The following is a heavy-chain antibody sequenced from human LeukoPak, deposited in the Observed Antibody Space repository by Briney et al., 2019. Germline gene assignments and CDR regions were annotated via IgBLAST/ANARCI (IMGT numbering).Heavy chain of an antibody. CDR1: GFTFNNYG. V-gene: IGHV3-23*01. CDR2: ISVSGGGT. J-gene: IGHJ4*02. D-gene: IGHD1-26*01. Sequence: HAGGSLRLSCAASGFTFNNYGMHWVRQAPGKGLEWVSSISVSGGGTYYADSVKGRFTISRDNSKNTLYLQMNSLSAEDTAVYYCARRGIVLGAAPVLKYSFDYWGQGTLVTVSS. CDR3: ARRGIVLGAAPVLKYSFDY.